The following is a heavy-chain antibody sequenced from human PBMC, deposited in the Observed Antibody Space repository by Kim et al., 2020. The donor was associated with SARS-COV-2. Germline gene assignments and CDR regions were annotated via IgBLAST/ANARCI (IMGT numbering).Heavy chain of an antibody. CDR3: ARGYYDFWSGYLYYFDY. CDR1: GFTFSSYW. V-gene: IGHV3-7*01. CDR2: IKQDGSEK. J-gene: IGHJ4*02. D-gene: IGHD3-3*01. Sequence: GGSLRLSCAASGFTFSSYWMSWVRQAPGKGLEWVANIKQDGSEKYYVDSVKGRFTISRDNAKNSLYLQMNSLRAEDTAVYYCARGYYDFWSGYLYYFDYWGQGTLVTVSS.